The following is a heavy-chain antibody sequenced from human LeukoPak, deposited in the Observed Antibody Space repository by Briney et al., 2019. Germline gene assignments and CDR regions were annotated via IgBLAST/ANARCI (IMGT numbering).Heavy chain of an antibody. CDR1: GYTFTSYG. V-gene: IGHV1-18*01. CDR3: ARHVLRYFDWLQNWFDP. D-gene: IGHD3-9*01. J-gene: IGHJ5*02. CDR2: ISAYNGNT. Sequence: ASVKVSCKASGYTFTSYGIRWVRQAPGQGLECMVWISAYNGNTNYAQKLQGRVTMTTDTSTSTAYMELRSLRSDDTAVYYCARHVLRYFDWLQNWFDPWGQGTLVTVSS.